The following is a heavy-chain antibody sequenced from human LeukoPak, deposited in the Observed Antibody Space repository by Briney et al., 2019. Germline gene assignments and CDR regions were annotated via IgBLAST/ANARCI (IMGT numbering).Heavy chain of an antibody. J-gene: IGHJ4*02. V-gene: IGHV4-59*08. CDR3: ARHRNYDYVWGSYRYPYYFDY. Sequence: TSETLSLTCTVSGGSISSYYWSWIRQPPGKGLEWIGYIYYSGSTNYNPSLKSRVTILVDTSKNQFSLKLSSVTAADTAVYYCARHRNYDYVWGSYRYPYYFDYWGQGTLVTVSS. CDR2: IYYSGST. CDR1: GGSISSYY. D-gene: IGHD3-16*02.